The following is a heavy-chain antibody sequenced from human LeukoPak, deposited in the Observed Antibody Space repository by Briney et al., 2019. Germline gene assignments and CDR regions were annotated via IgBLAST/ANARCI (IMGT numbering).Heavy chain of an antibody. CDR3: ARDLSGSSGWYYYYYGMDV. D-gene: IGHD6-19*01. J-gene: IGHJ6*02. CDR2: ISYDGSNK. CDR1: GFTFSSYA. V-gene: IGHV3-30*04. Sequence: PGRSLRLSCTASGFTFSSYAMHWVRQAPGKGLEWVAVISYDGSNKYYADSVKGRFTISRDNSKNTLYLQMNSLRAEDTAVYYCARDLSGSSGWYYYYYGMDVWGQGTTVTVSS.